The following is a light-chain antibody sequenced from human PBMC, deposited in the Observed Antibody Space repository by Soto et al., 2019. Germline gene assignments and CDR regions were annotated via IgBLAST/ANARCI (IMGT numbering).Light chain of an antibody. V-gene: IGKV1-39*01. CDR2: ASY. J-gene: IGKJ2*01. Sequence: DIQITQSPSSVSASVGDRVTITCRASQSISSHLNWYQHKPGRPPRLLIFASYILEGGVPSRFSGSGSDTYFTLTIDSLQPEDVATYYCQHSYITPRYTFGQGTKVEI. CDR3: QHSYITPRYT. CDR1: QSISSH.